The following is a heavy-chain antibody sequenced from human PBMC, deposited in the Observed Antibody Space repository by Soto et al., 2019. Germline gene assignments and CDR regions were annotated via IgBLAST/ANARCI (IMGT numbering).Heavy chain of an antibody. CDR1: SGSSTGFC. J-gene: IGHJ4*02. V-gene: IGHV4-4*07. Sequence: VASGSSTGFCWSWVRTVAGKGLEWIGRIYATGTTDYNPSLKSRVMMSVDTSKKQFSLKLRSVTAADTALYYCAKGPHTNVGWPYYFESWGQGVPVTVSS. CDR2: IYATGTT. CDR3: AKGPHTNVGWPYYFES. D-gene: IGHD6-19*01.